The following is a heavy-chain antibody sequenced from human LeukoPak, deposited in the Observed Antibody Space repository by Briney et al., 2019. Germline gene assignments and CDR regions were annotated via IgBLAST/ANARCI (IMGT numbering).Heavy chain of an antibody. CDR2: INGDGSTT. V-gene: IGHV3-74*01. Sequence: TGGSLRLSCAASGFTFSSYWMHWVRQAPGKGLVWVSRINGDGSTTSYADSVKGRFTISRDSAKNSLYLQMNSLRAEDTAVYYCVRSMVVVVSQPRNFDYWGQGTLVTVSS. D-gene: IGHD2-15*01. CDR3: VRSMVVVVSQPRNFDY. J-gene: IGHJ4*02. CDR1: GFTFSSYW.